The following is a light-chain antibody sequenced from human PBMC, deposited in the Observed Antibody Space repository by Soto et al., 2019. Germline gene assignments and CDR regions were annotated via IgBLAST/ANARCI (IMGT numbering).Light chain of an antibody. Sequence: PLSLSASVIDRVTITCRASQDIKNYLNWYLQKPGKAPNLLIYDASNLHRGVPSRFSGSGSGTDFTLTISSLQPEDIATYYCQECDSNPPTFGQGTRLEIK. CDR3: QECDSNPPT. CDR2: DAS. J-gene: IGKJ5*01. CDR1: QDIKNY. V-gene: IGKV1-33*01.